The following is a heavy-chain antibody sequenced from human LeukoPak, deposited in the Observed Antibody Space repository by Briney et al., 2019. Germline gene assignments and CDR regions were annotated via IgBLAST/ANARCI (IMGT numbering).Heavy chain of an antibody. CDR3: AATPGAYYDFWSGYQTFDY. D-gene: IGHD3-3*01. V-gene: IGHV1-18*01. Sequence: ASVKVSCKASGYTFTSYGISWVRQAPGQGLEWMGWISAYNGNTNYAQKLQGRVTMTTDTSTSTAYMELRSLRSDDTAVYYCAATPGAYYDFWSGYQTFDYWGQGTLVTVSS. CDR2: ISAYNGNT. J-gene: IGHJ4*02. CDR1: GYTFTSYG.